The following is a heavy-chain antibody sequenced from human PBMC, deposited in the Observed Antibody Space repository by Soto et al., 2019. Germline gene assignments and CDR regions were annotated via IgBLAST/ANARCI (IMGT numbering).Heavy chain of an antibody. J-gene: IGHJ6*02. CDR1: GGSISSGGYS. CDR2: IYHSGST. Sequence: SETLSLTCAVSGGSISSGGYSWSWIRPPPGKGLEWSGYIYHSGSTYYNPSLKSRVTISVDRSKNQFSLKLSSVTAADTAVYYCASNHRHYDFWSGPGGYGMDVWGQGATVTVSS. V-gene: IGHV4-30-2*01. CDR3: ASNHRHYDFWSGPGGYGMDV. D-gene: IGHD3-3*01.